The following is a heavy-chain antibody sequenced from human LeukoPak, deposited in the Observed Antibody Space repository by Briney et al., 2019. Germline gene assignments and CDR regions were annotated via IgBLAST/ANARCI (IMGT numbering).Heavy chain of an antibody. D-gene: IGHD6-13*01. CDR1: GCSISSGGYY. V-gene: IGHV4-31*03. J-gene: IGHJ6*03. CDR2: IYYSGST. CDR3: ARAPKQLHKYYYYYYYMDV. Sequence: SETLSLTCTVSGCSISSGGYYWSWIRQHPGMGLEWIGCIYYSGSTYYNPSLKSRVTISVDTSKNQFSLKLSSVTAADTAVYYCARAPKQLHKYYYYYYYMDVWGKGTTVTVSS.